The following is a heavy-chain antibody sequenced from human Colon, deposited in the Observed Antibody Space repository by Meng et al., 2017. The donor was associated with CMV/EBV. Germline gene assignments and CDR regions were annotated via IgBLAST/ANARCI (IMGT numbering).Heavy chain of an antibody. J-gene: IGHJ4*02. CDR1: GFTFSTYD. CDR3: AKARSPTHFDY. V-gene: IGHV3-13*01. CDR2: IGTVGDT. Sequence: GESLKISCTASGFTFSTYDFHWVRQPTGKGLEWVSSIGTVGDTYSIGSVKGRFIISREDAKNSVYLQMNGLRDGDTGLYYCAKARSPTHFDYWGQGALVTVSS.